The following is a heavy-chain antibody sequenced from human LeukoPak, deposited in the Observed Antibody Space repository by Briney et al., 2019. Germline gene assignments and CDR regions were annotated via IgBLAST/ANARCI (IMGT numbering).Heavy chain of an antibody. CDR2: ISYDGSNK. V-gene: IGHV3-30-3*01. Sequence: PGRSLRLSCAASGFTFSSYAMHWVRQAPGKGLEWVAVISYDGSNKYYADSVKGRFTISRDNSKNTLYLQMNSLRAEDTAVYYCARGPRLGYCSGGSCHGGSPFWGQGTMVTVSS. J-gene: IGHJ3*01. D-gene: IGHD2-15*01. CDR1: GFTFSSYA. CDR3: ARGPRLGYCSGGSCHGGSPF.